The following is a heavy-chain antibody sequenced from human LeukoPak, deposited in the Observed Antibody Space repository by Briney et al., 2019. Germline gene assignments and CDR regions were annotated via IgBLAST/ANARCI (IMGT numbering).Heavy chain of an antibody. CDR3: ARDQCTSTSCYPLFDY. CDR1: GFTFSSYS. V-gene: IGHV3-48*04. J-gene: IGHJ4*02. D-gene: IGHD2-2*01. Sequence: GGSLRLSCAASGFTFSSYSMHWVRQAPGKGLEWVSYISSSGSTIYYADSVKGRFTISRDNAKNSLHLQMNSLRAEDTAVYYCARDQCTSTSCYPLFDYWGQGTLVTVSS. CDR2: ISSSGSTI.